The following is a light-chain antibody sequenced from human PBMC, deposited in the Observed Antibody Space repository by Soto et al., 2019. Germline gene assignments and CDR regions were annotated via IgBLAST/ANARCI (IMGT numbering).Light chain of an antibody. CDR3: QQYGSSPVT. J-gene: IGKJ4*01. CDR1: QSVTYSY. V-gene: IGKV3-20*01. CDR2: GAS. Sequence: EIVLTQSPGTLSLSPGERATLSCRASQSVTYSYLAWYQQKLGQAPRFLIFGASYRAPGIPDRFSGSGSGTDFTLTISRLEPEDFAVYYCQQYGSSPVTFGGGTKVEIK.